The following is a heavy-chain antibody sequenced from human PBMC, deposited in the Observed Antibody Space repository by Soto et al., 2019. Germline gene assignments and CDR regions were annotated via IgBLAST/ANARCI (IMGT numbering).Heavy chain of an antibody. D-gene: IGHD1-26*01. CDR1: GFTVSSNY. CDR2: IYSAGNT. CDR3: ARDFVVGGPTINYYYGMDV. J-gene: IGHJ6*02. V-gene: IGHV3-66*01. Sequence: GGSLRLSCAASGFTVSSNYMIWVRQAPGKGLEWISIIYSAGNTYYADSVKGRFTISRDNSKNTLYLQMNSLGAEDTAVYYCARDFVVGGPTINYYYGMDVWVQGTTVTVSS.